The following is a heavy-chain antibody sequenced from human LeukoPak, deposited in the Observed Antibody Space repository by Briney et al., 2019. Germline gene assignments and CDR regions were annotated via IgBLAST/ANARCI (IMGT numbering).Heavy chain of an antibody. CDR3: ARNRRRGTTNWFDP. CDR2: IIPIFGTA. J-gene: IGHJ5*02. CDR1: GGTFSSYA. Sequence: SVKVSCKASGGTFSSYAISWVRQAPGQGLEWMGGIIPIFGTANYAQKFQGRVTITADESTSTAYMELSSLRSEDTAVYYCARNRRRGTTNWFDPWGQGTLVTVSS. D-gene: IGHD1-7*01. V-gene: IGHV1-69*01.